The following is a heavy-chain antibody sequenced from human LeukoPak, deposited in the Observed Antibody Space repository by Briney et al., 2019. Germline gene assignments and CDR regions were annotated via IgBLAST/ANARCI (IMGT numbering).Heavy chain of an antibody. V-gene: IGHV1-46*01. CDR1: GYTFTSYY. CDR2: INPSGGST. CDR3: ARAPHYYDSSGYRKPFDY. J-gene: IGHJ4*02. D-gene: IGHD3-22*01. Sequence: ASVKVSCKASGYTFTSYYMHWVRQAPGQGLEWMGIINPSGGSTSYAQKFQGRVTMTRDTSTSTVYMELSSLRSEDTAVYYCARAPHYYDSSGYRKPFDYWGQGTLVTVSS.